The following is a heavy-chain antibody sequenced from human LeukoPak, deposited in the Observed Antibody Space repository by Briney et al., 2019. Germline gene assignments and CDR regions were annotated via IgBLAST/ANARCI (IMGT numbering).Heavy chain of an antibody. D-gene: IGHD2-15*01. CDR1: GGSISSSSYY. CDR2: IYYSGST. V-gene: IGHV4-39*07. J-gene: IGHJ5*02. CDR3: AGVVVADNWFDP. Sequence: SETLSLTCTVSGGSISSSSYYWGWIRQPPGKGLEWIGSIYYSGSTYYNPSLKSRATISVDTSKNQFSLKLSSVTAADTAVYYCAGVVVADNWFDPWGQGTLVTVSS.